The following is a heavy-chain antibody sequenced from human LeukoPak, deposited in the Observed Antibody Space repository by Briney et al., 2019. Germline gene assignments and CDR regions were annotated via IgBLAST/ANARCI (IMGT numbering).Heavy chain of an antibody. D-gene: IGHD6-13*01. V-gene: IGHV4-39*07. Sequence: PSETLSLTCTVSGGSISSYYWGWIRQPPGKGLQWIGSIDYSGTTYDNPSVKSRVTISLDTSKNQFSLKLSSVTAADTAVYYCASLGRMAAIGTEHWGQGTLVTVSS. CDR2: IDYSGTT. CDR1: GGSISSYY. J-gene: IGHJ4*02. CDR3: ASLGRMAAIGTEH.